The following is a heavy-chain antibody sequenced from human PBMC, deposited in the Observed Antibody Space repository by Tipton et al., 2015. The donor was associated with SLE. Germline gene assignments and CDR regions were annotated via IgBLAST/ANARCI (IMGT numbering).Heavy chain of an antibody. CDR1: CDSFNIGSYY. V-gene: IGHV4-61*02. CDR3: ARVFGYSTGWYFDY. D-gene: IGHD6-19*01. CDR2: IYTSGST. J-gene: IGHJ4*02. Sequence: TLSLTCPVSCDSFNIGSYYWSWIRQPAGKGLEWIGRIYTSGSTNYNPSLKSRVTMSVDTSKNQFSLNLNYVTAADTAAYYCARVFGYSTGWYFDYWGQGMLVTVSS.